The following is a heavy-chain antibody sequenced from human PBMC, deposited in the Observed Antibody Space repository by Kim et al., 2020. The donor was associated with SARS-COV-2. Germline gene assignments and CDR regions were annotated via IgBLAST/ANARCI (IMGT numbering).Heavy chain of an antibody. Sequence: GGSLRLSCAASGFTFSDYYMSWIRQAPGKGLEWGSYISSSGSTIYYADSVKGRFTISRDNAKNSLYLQRNSLRAEDTAVYYCAILIFGTYYYYYYYMDVWGKGTTVTVSS. J-gene: IGHJ6*03. D-gene: IGHD3-3*01. CDR2: ISSSGSTI. CDR3: AILIFGTYYYYYYYMDV. CDR1: GFTFSDYY. V-gene: IGHV3-11*01.